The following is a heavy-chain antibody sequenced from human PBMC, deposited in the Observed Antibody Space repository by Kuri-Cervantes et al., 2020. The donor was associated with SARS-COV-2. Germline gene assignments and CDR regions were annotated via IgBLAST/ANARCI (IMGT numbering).Heavy chain of an antibody. D-gene: IGHD3-22*01. CDR3: VKTLSSDDYDFDS. Sequence: GESLKISCTASGFIFSDYYMTWIRQAPGKGLEWVSLITASGGRTYSADSVKGRFTVSRDNSKNTLYLRMNSLRAEDTAVYYCVKTLSSDDYDFDSWGQGTLVTVSS. CDR1: GFIFSDYY. V-gene: IGHV3-23*01. CDR2: ITASGGRT. J-gene: IGHJ4*02.